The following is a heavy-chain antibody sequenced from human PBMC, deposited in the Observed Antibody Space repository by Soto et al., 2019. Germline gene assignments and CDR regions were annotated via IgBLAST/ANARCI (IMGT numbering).Heavy chain of an antibody. J-gene: IGHJ6*02. CDR1: GFTFSNAW. CDR3: TTPRXVAGKKAYYYYYYGMDV. D-gene: IGHD6-19*01. Sequence: GGSLRLSCAASGFTFSNAWMSWVRQAPGKGLEWVGRIKSKTDGGTTDYAAPVKGRFTISRDDSKNTLYLQMNSLKTEDTAVYYCTTPRXVAGKKAYYYYYYGMDVWGQGTTVTVSS. V-gene: IGHV3-15*01. CDR2: IKSKTDGGTT.